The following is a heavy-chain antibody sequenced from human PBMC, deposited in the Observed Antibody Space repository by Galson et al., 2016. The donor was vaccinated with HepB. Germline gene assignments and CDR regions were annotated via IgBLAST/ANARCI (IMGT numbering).Heavy chain of an antibody. D-gene: IGHD3-9*01. Sequence: SETLSLTCTVSGASIISTNYNWGWIRQPPGKGLEWIASIFHTGRSDYNPSLQSRVTISVDTSMNRVSLSLRSVSTADTATYFCARHPTGYPNWFDRWGHGTLVVVSS. V-gene: IGHV4-39*01. CDR3: ARHPTGYPNWFDR. CDR2: IFHTGRS. CDR1: GASIISTNYN. J-gene: IGHJ5*02.